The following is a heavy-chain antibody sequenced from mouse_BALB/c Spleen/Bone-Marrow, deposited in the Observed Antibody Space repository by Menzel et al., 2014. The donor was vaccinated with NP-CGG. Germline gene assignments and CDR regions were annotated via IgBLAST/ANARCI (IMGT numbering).Heavy chain of an antibody. V-gene: IGHV1-59*01. CDR2: IDPSDSYT. CDR3: TIYYRSFAY. D-gene: IGHD2-14*01. Sequence: SGAELVKPGASVKLSCKASGYTFTSYWMHWVKQRPGQGLEWIGVIDPSDSYTSYNQKFKGKAILTVDTSSSTAYMQLSSLTSEDSAVYYCTIYYRSFAYWGQGTLVTVSA. J-gene: IGHJ3*01. CDR1: GYTFTSYW.